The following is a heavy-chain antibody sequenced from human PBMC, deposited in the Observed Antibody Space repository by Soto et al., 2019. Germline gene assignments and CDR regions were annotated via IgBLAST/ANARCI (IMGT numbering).Heavy chain of an antibody. CDR1: GYSFAGYW. J-gene: IGHJ4*02. V-gene: IGHV5-10-1*01. CDR3: ARQIYDSDTGPNFQYYFDS. D-gene: IGHD3-22*01. CDR2: IDPSDSQT. Sequence: PGASLKISCKGSGYSFAGYWITCVRQKPGKGLEWMGRIDPSDSQTYYSPSFRGHVTISVTKSITTVFLQWSSLRASDTAMYYCARQIYDSDTGPNFQYYFDSWGQGTPVTVSS.